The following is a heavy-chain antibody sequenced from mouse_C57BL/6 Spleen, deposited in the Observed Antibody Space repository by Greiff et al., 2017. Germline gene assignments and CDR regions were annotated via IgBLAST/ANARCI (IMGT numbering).Heavy chain of an antibody. V-gene: IGHV14-4*01. J-gene: IGHJ3*01. CDR1: GFNIKDDY. CDR3: TLYGPAWFAY. D-gene: IGHD1-1*02. CDR2: IDPENGDT. Sequence: DVQLQESGAELVRPGASVKLSCTASGFNIKDDYMHWVKQRPEQGLEWIGWIDPENGDTEYASKFQGKATITAGTSSNTAYLQLSSLTSEDTAVYYCTLYGPAWFAYWGQGTLVTVSA.